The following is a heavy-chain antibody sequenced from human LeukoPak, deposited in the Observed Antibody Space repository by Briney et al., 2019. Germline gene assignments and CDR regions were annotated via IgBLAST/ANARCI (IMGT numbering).Heavy chain of an antibody. V-gene: IGHV1-69*13. CDR1: GGTFSSYA. J-gene: IGHJ5*02. CDR2: IIPIFGTA. CDR3: ARSLPTYYYDSSGQGGFDP. Sequence: SVKVSCKASGGTFSSYAISWVRQAPGQGLEWMGGIIPIFGTANYAQKFQGRVTITADESTSTAYMELSSLRSEDTAVYYCARSLPTYYYDSSGQGGFDPWGQGTLVTVSS. D-gene: IGHD3-22*01.